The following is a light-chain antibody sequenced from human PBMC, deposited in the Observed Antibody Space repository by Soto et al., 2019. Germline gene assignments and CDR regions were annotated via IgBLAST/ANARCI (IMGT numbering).Light chain of an antibody. CDR2: LGS. CDR1: HILLHSNGYNY. J-gene: IGKJ1*01. Sequence: ILMTQSPLSLPVTPGEPASISCISMHILLHSNGYNYLDWYLQKPGQSPQLLIYLGSNRASGVPDRFSGSGSGTDFTLKISRVEAEDVGVYYCMQPLQSWTFGQGTKVDIK. CDR3: MQPLQSWT. V-gene: IGKV2-28*01.